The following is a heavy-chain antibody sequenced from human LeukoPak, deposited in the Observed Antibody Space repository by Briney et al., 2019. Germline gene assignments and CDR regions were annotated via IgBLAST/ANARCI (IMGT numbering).Heavy chain of an antibody. D-gene: IGHD1-26*01. CDR2: IYHSGST. CDR3: ASVGGSYFAFDI. CDR1: GYSISSGYY. Sequence: EXLSLTCTVSGYSISSGYYWGWIRQPPGKGLEWIGSIYHSGSTYYNQSLKSRVTISVDTSKNQFSLKLSSVTSADTAVYYCASVGGSYFAFDIWGQGTMVTVSS. V-gene: IGHV4-38-2*02. J-gene: IGHJ3*02.